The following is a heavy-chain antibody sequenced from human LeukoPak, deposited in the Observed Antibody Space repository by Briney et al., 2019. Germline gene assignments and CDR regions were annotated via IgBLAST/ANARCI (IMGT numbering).Heavy chain of an antibody. Sequence: GESLKISCKGSGYSFTSYWIGWVRQMPGKGLEWMGIIYPGDSDTRYSPSFQGQVTISADKSISTAYLQWSSLKVSDTAMYYCARTRRAVPDAFDIWGQGTMDTVSS. CDR2: IYPGDSDT. V-gene: IGHV5-51*01. J-gene: IGHJ3*02. CDR1: GYSFTSYW. CDR3: ARTRRAVPDAFDI. D-gene: IGHD2-2*01.